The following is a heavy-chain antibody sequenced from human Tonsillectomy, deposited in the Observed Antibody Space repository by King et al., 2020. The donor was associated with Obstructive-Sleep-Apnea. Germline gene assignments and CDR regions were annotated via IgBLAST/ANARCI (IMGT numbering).Heavy chain of an antibody. Sequence: HVQLVESGGGVVQPGRSLRLSCAASVFTFISYGMHWVRQAPGQGLEWVAVISYDGSNKYNADSVKGRFTISRDNSKTTLDLQMNSLRAEDTAVYYCAFGGSSFDWGQGTLVTVSS. V-gene: IGHV3-30*03. CDR1: VFTFISYG. CDR3: AFGGSSFD. J-gene: IGHJ4*02. CDR2: ISYDGSNK. D-gene: IGHD6-13*01.